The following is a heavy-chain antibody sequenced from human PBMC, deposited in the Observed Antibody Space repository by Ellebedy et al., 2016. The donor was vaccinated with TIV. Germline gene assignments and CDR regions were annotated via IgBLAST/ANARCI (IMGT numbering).Heavy chain of an antibody. Sequence: GESLKISCAASGFTFSMHDMNWARQAPGKGLEWVAHIRSSGATIYYADPVKGRFTISRDNDKNSLYLQMNSLRDEDTAVYHCVRRAVDYWGQGTLVTVSS. CDR1: GFTFSMHD. CDR2: IRSSGATI. J-gene: IGHJ4*02. V-gene: IGHV3-48*02. CDR3: VRRAVDY.